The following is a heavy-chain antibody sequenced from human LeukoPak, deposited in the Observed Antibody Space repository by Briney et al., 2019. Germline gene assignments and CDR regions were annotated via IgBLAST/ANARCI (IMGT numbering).Heavy chain of an antibody. CDR2: MDPNSGNT. Sequence: ASVKVSCKASGYTFTSYDINWVRQATGQGLEWMGWMDPNSGNTGYAQKFQGRVTMTRNTFISTAYMELSSLRSEDTAVYYCARSGELFYNWFDPWGQGTLVTVSS. J-gene: IGHJ5*02. D-gene: IGHD3-10*01. V-gene: IGHV1-8*01. CDR1: GYTFTSYD. CDR3: ARSGELFYNWFDP.